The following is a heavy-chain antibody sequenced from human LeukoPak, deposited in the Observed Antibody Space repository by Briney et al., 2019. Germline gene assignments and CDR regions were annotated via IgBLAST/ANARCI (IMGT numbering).Heavy chain of an antibody. D-gene: IGHD3-10*01. Sequence: GGSLRLSCAASGFSFTTYWMGWVRQAPGKGLEWVSYISSSSSTIYYADSVKGRFTISRDNAKNSLYLQMNSLRAEDTAVYYCAKAAYGSGNYYFDYWGQGILVTVSS. CDR2: ISSSSSTI. J-gene: IGHJ4*02. V-gene: IGHV3-48*01. CDR3: AKAAYGSGNYYFDY. CDR1: GFSFTTYW.